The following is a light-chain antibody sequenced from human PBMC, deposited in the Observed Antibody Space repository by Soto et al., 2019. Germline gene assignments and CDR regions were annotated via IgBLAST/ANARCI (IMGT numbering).Light chain of an antibody. CDR3: QQYGNFPYT. V-gene: IGKV3-20*01. CDR2: SAS. Sequence: EVVLTQSPGTLSLSPGERVTLSCRASQSVASSYLAWYQQKPGRAPRLLFYSASSRATGVPDRVSGSGSGTDFTLTINRLEPEDFAVYYCQQYGNFPYTFGQGTKLEIK. J-gene: IGKJ2*01. CDR1: QSVASSY.